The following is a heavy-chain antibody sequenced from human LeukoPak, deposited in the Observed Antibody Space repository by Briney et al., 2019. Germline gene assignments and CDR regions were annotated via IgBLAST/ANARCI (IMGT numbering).Heavy chain of an antibody. J-gene: IGHJ3*02. D-gene: IGHD1-14*01. CDR3: ARDFPPGSRAFDI. CDR1: GGTFSSYA. CDR2: IIPILGMA. V-gene: IGHV1-69*04. Sequence: SVKVSCKASGGTFSSYAISWVRQAPGQGLEWMGRIIPILGMANYAQKFQGRVTITADKSTSTAYMELSSLRSEDTAVYYCARDFPPGSRAFDIWGQGTMVTVSS.